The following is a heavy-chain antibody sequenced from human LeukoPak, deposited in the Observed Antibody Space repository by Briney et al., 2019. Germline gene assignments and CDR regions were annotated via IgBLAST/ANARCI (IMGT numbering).Heavy chain of an antibody. Sequence: GGSLRLSCAASGFTVSSNYMSWVRQAPGKGLEWVSVIYSGGSTYYADSVKGRFTISRDNSKNTLYLQMNSLRAEDTAVYYCAREGIAAASYYYGMDVWGQGTTVTVSS. D-gene: IGHD6-13*01. J-gene: IGHJ6*02. V-gene: IGHV3-66*01. CDR3: AREGIAAASYYYGMDV. CDR2: IYSGGST. CDR1: GFTVSSNY.